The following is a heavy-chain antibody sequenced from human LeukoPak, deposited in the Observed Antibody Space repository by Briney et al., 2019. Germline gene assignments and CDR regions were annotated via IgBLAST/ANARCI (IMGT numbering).Heavy chain of an antibody. CDR1: GFTFSSYA. Sequence: GGSLRLSRAASGFTFSSYAMSWVRQAPGKGLEWVSAISGSGGSTYYADSVKGRFTISRDNSKNTLYLQMNSLRAEDTAVYYCAKERTNYYDSSGYAPFDYWGQGTLVTVSS. V-gene: IGHV3-23*01. J-gene: IGHJ4*02. D-gene: IGHD3-22*01. CDR2: ISGSGGST. CDR3: AKERTNYYDSSGYAPFDY.